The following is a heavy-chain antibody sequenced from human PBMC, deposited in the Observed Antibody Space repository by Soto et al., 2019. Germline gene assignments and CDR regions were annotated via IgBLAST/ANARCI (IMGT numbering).Heavy chain of an antibody. V-gene: IGHV3-23*01. D-gene: IGHD6-13*01. CDR3: AKYGGSSKSGPFAH. CDR1: GFTFSSYA. CDR2: LSGSGAGT. J-gene: IGHJ4*02. Sequence: GGSLRLSCAASGFTFSSYAMSWVRQLPGKGLEWVSGLSGSGAGTYYADSVKGRFTISRDNSKNTLNLQMNSLRVEDTAVYYCAKYGGSSKSGPFAHWGKGSLVPVSP.